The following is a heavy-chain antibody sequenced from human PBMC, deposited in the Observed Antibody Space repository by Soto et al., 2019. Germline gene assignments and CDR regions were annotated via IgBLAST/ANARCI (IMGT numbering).Heavy chain of an antibody. D-gene: IGHD6-19*01. Sequence: ASVKVSCKASGYTFSGFYMHWVRQAPGQGLEWMGWINPNSGGTKSAEKFQGRVTMTRDTSISTAYMELSRLTSGDTAVYYCASAAVTGTAGLDFWGQGTQVTVSS. CDR1: GYTFSGFY. J-gene: IGHJ4*02. CDR2: INPNSGGT. CDR3: ASAAVTGTAGLDF. V-gene: IGHV1-2*02.